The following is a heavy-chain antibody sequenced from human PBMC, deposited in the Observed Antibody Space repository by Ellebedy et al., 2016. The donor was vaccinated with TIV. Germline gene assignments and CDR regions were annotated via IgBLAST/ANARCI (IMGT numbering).Heavy chain of an antibody. CDR1: GFTFSSYA. CDR3: ATRHFGGYDV. Sequence: GGSLRLXXAASGFTFSSYAMSWVRQAPGKGLEWVSAISGSGGSTYYADSVEGRFTISRDSSKNTLYLQMNNVRAEDTAVYYCATRHFGGYDVWGRGTMVTVSS. CDR2: ISGSGGST. J-gene: IGHJ3*01. V-gene: IGHV3-23*01. D-gene: IGHD3-22*01.